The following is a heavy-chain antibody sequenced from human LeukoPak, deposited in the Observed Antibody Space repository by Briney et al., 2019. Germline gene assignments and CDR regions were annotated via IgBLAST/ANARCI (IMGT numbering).Heavy chain of an antibody. D-gene: IGHD3-3*01. Sequence: ASVKVSCKASGFTFTSSAMQWVRQARGQRLEWIGWIVVGSGNTNYAQKFQERVTITRDMSTSAAYMELSSLRSEDTAVYYCAADPTTYYDFWSGPSGDNPHGTDVWGQGTTVTVSS. CDR3: AADPTTYYDFWSGPSGDNPHGTDV. CDR2: IVVGSGNT. J-gene: IGHJ6*02. V-gene: IGHV1-58*02. CDR1: GFTFTSSA.